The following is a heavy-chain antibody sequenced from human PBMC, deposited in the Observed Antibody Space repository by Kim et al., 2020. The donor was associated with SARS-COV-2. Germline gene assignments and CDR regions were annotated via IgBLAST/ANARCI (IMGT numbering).Heavy chain of an antibody. V-gene: IGHV3-30*02. CDR3: AKSGSYYDYYYYHGMDV. Sequence: VKGRFTISRDNSKNTLYLQMNSLRAEDTAVYYCAKSGSYYDYYYYHGMDVWGQGTTVTVSS. J-gene: IGHJ6*02. D-gene: IGHD3-10*01.